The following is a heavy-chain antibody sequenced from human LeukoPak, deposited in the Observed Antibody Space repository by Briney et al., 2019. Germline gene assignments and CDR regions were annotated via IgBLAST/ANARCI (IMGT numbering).Heavy chain of an antibody. V-gene: IGHV1-2*02. CDR3: ARDLGLPVAAVNWFDP. Sequence: GASVKVSCKASGYTFTGYYMHWVRQAPGQGLEWMGWINPNSGGTNYAQKFQGRVTMTRDTSISTAYMELSRLRSDDTAVYYCARDLGLPVAAVNWFDPWGQGTLVTASS. J-gene: IGHJ5*02. CDR2: INPNSGGT. D-gene: IGHD6-19*01. CDR1: GYTFTGYY.